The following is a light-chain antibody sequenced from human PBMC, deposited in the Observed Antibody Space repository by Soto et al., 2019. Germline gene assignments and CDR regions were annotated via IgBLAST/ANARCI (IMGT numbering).Light chain of an antibody. J-gene: IGLJ2*01. CDR1: SSDVGGDNY. CDR3: SAYGGSDNFVV. V-gene: IGLV2-8*01. Sequence: QSVLTQPPSASGSPGQSVTISCTGTSSDVGGDNYVSWYQQHPGTGPKLMIYEVTKRPSGVPNRFSGSKSGSTASLTVSRLQAEDEAHYYCSAYGGSDNFVVFGGGTKVTVL. CDR2: EVT.